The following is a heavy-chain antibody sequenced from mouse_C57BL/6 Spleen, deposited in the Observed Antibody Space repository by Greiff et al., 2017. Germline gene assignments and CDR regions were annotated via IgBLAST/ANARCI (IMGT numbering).Heavy chain of an antibody. V-gene: IGHV1-55*01. CDR2: IYPGSGST. D-gene: IGHD1-1*01. CDR3: ARERPFITTVSSYWYFDV. J-gene: IGHJ1*03. Sequence: QVQLQQPGAELVKPGASVKMSCKASGYTFTSYWITWVKQRPGQGLEWIGEIYPGSGSTNYNEKFKSKATLTVDTSSSTAYMQLSSLTSEDSAVYYCARERPFITTVSSYWYFDVWGTGTTVTVSS. CDR1: GYTFTSYW.